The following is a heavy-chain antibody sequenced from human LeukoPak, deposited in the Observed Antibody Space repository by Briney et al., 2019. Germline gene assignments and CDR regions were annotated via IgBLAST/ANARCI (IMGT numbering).Heavy chain of an antibody. V-gene: IGHV3-33*01. Sequence: GRSLRLSCAASGFTFSSYGMHGVRQAPGKGVEGVAGICYDGSNKYYADSVKGRFTISRDNAKNSLYLQMNSLRAEDTAVYYCARRGWSGGMDVWGKGTTVTVSS. CDR2: ICYDGSNK. D-gene: IGHD2-15*01. J-gene: IGHJ6*04. CDR3: ARRGWSGGMDV. CDR1: GFTFSSYG.